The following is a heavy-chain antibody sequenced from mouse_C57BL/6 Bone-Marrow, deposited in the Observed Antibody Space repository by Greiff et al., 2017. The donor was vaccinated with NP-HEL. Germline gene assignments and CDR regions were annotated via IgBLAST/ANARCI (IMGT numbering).Heavy chain of an antibody. V-gene: IGHV1-50*01. Sequence: QVQLQQPGAELVKPGASVKLSCKASGYTFTSYWMQWVKQRPGQGLEWIGEIDPSDSYTNYNQKFKGKATLTVDTSSSTAYMQLSSLTSEDSAVYYCARRDGYEGFDYWGQGTTLTVSS. CDR1: GYTFTSYW. J-gene: IGHJ2*01. CDR3: ARRDGYEGFDY. D-gene: IGHD2-2*01. CDR2: IDPSDSYT.